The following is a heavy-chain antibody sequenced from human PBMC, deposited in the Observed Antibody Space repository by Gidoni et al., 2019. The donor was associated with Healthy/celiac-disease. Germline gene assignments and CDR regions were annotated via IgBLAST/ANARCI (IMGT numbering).Heavy chain of an antibody. CDR3: ARVPDIAAAGTRFDY. D-gene: IGHD6-13*01. CDR1: GGTFSSYT. V-gene: IGHV1-69*02. CDR2: IIPILGIA. Sequence: QVQLVQSGAEVKTPGSSVKVSCKASGGTFSSYTISWVRQAPGQGLEWMGRIIPILGIANYAQKFQGRVPITADKSTSTAYMELSSLRSEDTAVYYCARVPDIAAAGTRFDYWGQGTLVTVSS. J-gene: IGHJ4*02.